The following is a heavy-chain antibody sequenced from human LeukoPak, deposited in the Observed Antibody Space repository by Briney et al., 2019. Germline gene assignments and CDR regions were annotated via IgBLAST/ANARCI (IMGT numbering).Heavy chain of an antibody. D-gene: IGHD3-22*01. V-gene: IGHV3-48*03. CDR2: SSNSGTTV. CDR1: GFTFSSYE. Sequence: GGSLRLSCAASGFTFSSYEMNWVRQAPGKGLEWVSYSSNSGTTVHYADSVRGRFTFSRDNAKNSLYLQMNSLRAEDTAVYYCAREGYDSSGYYCGYWGQGTLVTVSS. CDR3: AREGYDSSGYYCGY. J-gene: IGHJ4*02.